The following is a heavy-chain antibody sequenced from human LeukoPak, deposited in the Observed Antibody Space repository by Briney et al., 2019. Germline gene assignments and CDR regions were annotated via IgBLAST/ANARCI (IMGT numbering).Heavy chain of an antibody. V-gene: IGHV3-53*01. Sequence: GGSLRLSCAASGLTVSSNYMSGVRQAPGRGGEGVSIVYSGGTTNYADSVKGRFTISRDNSKNPLYLQMTSLRAEETAVYYCAREGTRNYYFDYWGQGTLLTVSS. CDR3: AREGTRNYYFDY. D-gene: IGHD1-7*01. CDR2: VYSGGTT. CDR1: GLTVSSNY. J-gene: IGHJ4*02.